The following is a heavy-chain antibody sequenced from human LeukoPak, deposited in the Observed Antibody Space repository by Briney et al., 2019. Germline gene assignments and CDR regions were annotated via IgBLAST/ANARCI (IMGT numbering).Heavy chain of an antibody. CDR2: INPNSGGT. CDR1: GYTFTGYY. V-gene: IGHV1-2*02. J-gene: IGHJ6*02. D-gene: IGHD5-12*01. Sequence: GASVKVSCKASGYTFTGYYMHWVRQAPGQGLEWMGWINPNSGGTNYAQKFQGGVTMTRDTSISTAYMELSRLRSDDTAVYYCARGPASGYDYRIGPNYYGMDVWGQGTTVTVSS. CDR3: ARGPASGYDYRIGPNYYGMDV.